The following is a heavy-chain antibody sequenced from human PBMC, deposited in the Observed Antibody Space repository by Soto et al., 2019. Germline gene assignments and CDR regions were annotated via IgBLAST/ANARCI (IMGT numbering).Heavy chain of an antibody. CDR2: INPKSGGT. D-gene: IGHD1-26*01. Sequence: ASVKVSCKASGYTFTVYYMHWVRQAPGQGLEWMGWINPKSGGTMYPQKFQGRVTMTWDTSISTAYMALTRLRSDDAAVYYCARDLAKGGGSAGFDYWGQGTLVTVS. CDR3: ARDLAKGGGSAGFDY. CDR1: GYTFTVYY. V-gene: IGHV1-2*02. J-gene: IGHJ4*02.